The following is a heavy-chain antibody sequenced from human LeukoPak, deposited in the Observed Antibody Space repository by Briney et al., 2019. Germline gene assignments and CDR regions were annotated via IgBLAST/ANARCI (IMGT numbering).Heavy chain of an antibody. CDR1: GGSISSYY. Sequence: SETLSLTWTVSGGSISSYYWSWIRQPPGKGLEWIGYIYYSGSTNYNPSLKSRVTISVDTSKNQFSLKLSSVTAADTAVYYCARSIAARLTRVVVAATLYDYWGQGTLVTVSS. J-gene: IGHJ4*02. CDR3: ARSIAARLTRVVVAATLYDY. V-gene: IGHV4-59*01. D-gene: IGHD2-15*01. CDR2: IYYSGST.